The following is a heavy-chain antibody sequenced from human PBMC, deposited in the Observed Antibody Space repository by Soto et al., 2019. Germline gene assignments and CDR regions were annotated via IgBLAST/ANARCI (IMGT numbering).Heavy chain of an antibody. CDR1: GYSFTSYW. D-gene: IGHD3-9*01. J-gene: IGHJ5*02. CDR3: ARHGPGTQDFDWLPPFDP. V-gene: IGHV5-10-1*01. Sequence: GESLKISCKGSGYSFTSYWISWVRQMPGKGLEWMGRIDPSDSYTNYSPSFQGHVTISADKSISTAYLQWSSLKASDTAMYYCARHGPGTQDFDWLPPFDPWGQGTLVTVSS. CDR2: IDPSDSYT.